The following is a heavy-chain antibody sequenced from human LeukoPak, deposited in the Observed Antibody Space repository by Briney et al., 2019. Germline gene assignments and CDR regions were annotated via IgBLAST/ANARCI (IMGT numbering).Heavy chain of an antibody. V-gene: IGHV3-21*01. CDR1: GFTFSNFA. CDR2: ISSSSSYI. CDR3: ASPDLDY. J-gene: IGHJ4*02. Sequence: PGGSLRLSCAASGFTFSNFAMSWVRRAPGKGLEWVSSISSSSSYIYYADSVKGRFTISRDNAKNSLYLQMNSLRAEDTAVYYCASPDLDYWGQGTLVTVSS.